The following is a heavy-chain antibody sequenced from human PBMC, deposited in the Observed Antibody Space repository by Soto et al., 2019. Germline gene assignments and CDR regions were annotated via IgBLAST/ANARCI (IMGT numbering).Heavy chain of an antibody. V-gene: IGHV4-34*01. CDR2: INHSGST. Sequence: SETLSLTCAVYGGSFSGYCWSWIRQPPGKGLEWIGEINHSGSTNYNPSLKSRVTISVDTSKNQFSLKLSSVTAADTAVYYCARGDNLDGILYPQGVPGYYFDYWGQGTLVTVSS. CDR1: GGSFSGYC. D-gene: IGHD2-8*01. CDR3: ARGDNLDGILYPQGVPGYYFDY. J-gene: IGHJ4*02.